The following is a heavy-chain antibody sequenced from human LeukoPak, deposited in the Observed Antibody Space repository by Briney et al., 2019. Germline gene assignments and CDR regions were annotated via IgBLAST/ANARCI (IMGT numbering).Heavy chain of an antibody. J-gene: IGHJ3*02. Sequence: GGSLTLSRAASGCVFDNFDIHWVRQSPGKGPAWVAHIHVAGDTSYADSVKGRFTISRDNGKRAVYLQMSSLREGDTAVYYCIIDRLGERTFEMWGRGTMVTVSS. D-gene: IGHD3-16*01. CDR3: IIDRLGERTFEM. CDR1: GCVFDNFD. CDR2: IHVAGDT. V-gene: IGHV3-13*01.